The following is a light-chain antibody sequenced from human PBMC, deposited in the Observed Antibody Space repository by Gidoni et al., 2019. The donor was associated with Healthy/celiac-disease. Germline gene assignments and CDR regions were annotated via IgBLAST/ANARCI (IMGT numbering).Light chain of an antibody. Sequence: DIQMTQSPSSLSASVGDRVTITCRASQSISSYLNWYQQKPGKAPKLLIYAASSLQSGVPSRFSGSGSGTYFTLPIRSLQPEYFATYSCPQGYSTLQTLTFGQGTKVEIK. CDR2: AAS. CDR3: PQGYSTLQTLT. CDR1: QSISSY. V-gene: IGKV1-39*01. J-gene: IGKJ1*01.